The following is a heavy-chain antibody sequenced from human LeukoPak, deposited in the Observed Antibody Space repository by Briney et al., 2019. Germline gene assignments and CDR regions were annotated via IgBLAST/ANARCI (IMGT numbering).Heavy chain of an antibody. D-gene: IGHD3-3*01. J-gene: IGHJ6*03. V-gene: IGHV1-18*01. CDR1: GYTFTSYG. CDR2: ISAYNGNT. Sequence: GASVKVSCKASGYTFTSYGISWVRQAPGQGLEWMGWISAYNGNTNYAQKLQGRVTMTTDTSTSTAYMELRSLRSDDTAMYYCARNYDFWSGYYYYMDVWGKGTTVTVSS. CDR3: ARNYDFWSGYYYYMDV.